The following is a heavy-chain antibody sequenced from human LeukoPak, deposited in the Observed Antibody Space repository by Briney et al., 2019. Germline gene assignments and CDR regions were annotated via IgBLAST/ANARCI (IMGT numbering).Heavy chain of an antibody. CDR1: GFTFGDYA. CDR3: TRGGYSSGWYEGDFDY. J-gene: IGHJ4*02. CDR2: IRSKAYGGTT. V-gene: IGHV3-49*03. Sequence: GGSLRLSCTASGFTFGDYAMSWFRQAPGKGLEWVGFIRSKAYGGTTEYAASVKGRFTISRDDSKSIAYLQMNSLKTEDTAVYYCTRGGYSSGWYEGDFDYWGQGTLVTVSS. D-gene: IGHD6-19*01.